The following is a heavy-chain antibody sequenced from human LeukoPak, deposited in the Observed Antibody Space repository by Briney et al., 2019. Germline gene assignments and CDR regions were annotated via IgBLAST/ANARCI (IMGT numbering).Heavy chain of an antibody. CDR1: GLTFSSYE. J-gene: IGHJ6*04. Sequence: GGSLRLSCADSGLTFSSYEMNWVRQAPGKGLGRVSYISSSGSTIHYADSVKGRFTLSRDNAKNSLYLQMNSLRAKDTAVYYCARDLGYCTSTSCYSLYGMDVWGKGTTVTVSS. V-gene: IGHV3-48*03. CDR3: ARDLGYCTSTSCYSLYGMDV. D-gene: IGHD2-2*02. CDR2: ISSSGSTI.